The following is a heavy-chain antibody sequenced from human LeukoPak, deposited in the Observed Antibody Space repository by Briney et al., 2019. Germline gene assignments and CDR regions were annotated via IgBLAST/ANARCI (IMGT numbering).Heavy chain of an antibody. CDR2: TYYRSKWYN. D-gene: IGHD6-19*01. CDR3: ARDHYSSGWYRFDY. J-gene: IGHJ4*02. Sequence: SQTLSLTCAISGDSVSSNSAAWTWIRQSPSRGLEWLGRTYYRSKWYNDYAVSVKSRITINPDTSKDQFSLLLNSVTPEDTAVYYCARDHYSSGWYRFDYWGQGTLVTVSS. V-gene: IGHV6-1*01. CDR1: GDSVSSNSAA.